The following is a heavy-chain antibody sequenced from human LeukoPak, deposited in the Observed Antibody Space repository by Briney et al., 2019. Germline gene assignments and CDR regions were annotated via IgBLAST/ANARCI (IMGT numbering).Heavy chain of an antibody. CDR2: INAGNGDT. D-gene: IGHD2-15*01. V-gene: IGHV1-3*01. J-gene: IGHJ6*02. Sequence: ASVKVSCKGSGYTFSSYAMHWVRQAPGQRLEWMGWINAGNGDTKYSQKFQGRVTITRDTSATTAYMELSSLRSEDTAVYHCARGTGCTGGSCSYYGMDVWGQGTTVTVSS. CDR3: ARGTGCTGGSCSYYGMDV. CDR1: GYTFSSYA.